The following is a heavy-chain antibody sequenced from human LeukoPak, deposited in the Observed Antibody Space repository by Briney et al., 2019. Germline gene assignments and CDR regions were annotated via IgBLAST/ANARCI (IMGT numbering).Heavy chain of an antibody. J-gene: IGHJ4*02. CDR2: IYYSGST. Sequence: SETLSLTCTVSGGSISSSSYYWGWIRQPPGKGLEWIGSIYYSGSTYYNPSLKSRVTISVDTSKNQFSLKLSSVTAADTAVYYCARDSSGYYFTELVPTNFDYWGQGTLVTVSS. CDR1: GGSISSSSYY. CDR3: ARDSSGYYFTELVPTNFDY. V-gene: IGHV4-39*07. D-gene: IGHD3-22*01.